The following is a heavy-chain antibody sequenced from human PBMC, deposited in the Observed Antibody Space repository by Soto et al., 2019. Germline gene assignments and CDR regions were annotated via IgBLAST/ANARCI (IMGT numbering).Heavy chain of an antibody. CDR2: IKDGGRT. CDR3: ARGQEGVVATH. D-gene: IGHD5-12*01. V-gene: IGHV4-34*01. CDR1: GGSLSGYY. J-gene: IGHJ4*02. Sequence: QVQLQQWGAGLLKPSEALSLNCAVNGGSLSGYYWSWIRQPPGKGLEWIGEIKDGGRTNYSPSLKGRATISSDTPNTLFSLRLYSVTAADTGVYYCARGQEGVVATHWDQGTLVTVSS.